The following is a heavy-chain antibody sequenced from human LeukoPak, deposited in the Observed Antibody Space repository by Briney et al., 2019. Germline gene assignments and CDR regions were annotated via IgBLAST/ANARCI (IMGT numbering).Heavy chain of an antibody. CDR2: IYYSGST. J-gene: IGHJ3*02. CDR1: GGSFSGYY. D-gene: IGHD6-13*01. V-gene: IGHV4-59*01. Sequence: SETLSLTCAVYGGSFSGYYWSWIRQPPGKGLEWIGYIYYSGSTNYNPSLKSRVTISVDTSKNQLSLKLSSVTAADTAVYYCARYSSSWWGAFDIWGQGTMVTVSS. CDR3: ARYSSSWWGAFDI.